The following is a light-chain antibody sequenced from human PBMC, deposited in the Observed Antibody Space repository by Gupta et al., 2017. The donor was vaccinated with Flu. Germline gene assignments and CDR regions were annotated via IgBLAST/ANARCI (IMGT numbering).Light chain of an antibody. CDR2: EVS. Sequence: QPVLTQPASVSGSPGQSITISCFVGSTDIGGYDYVSWYQKYPDKTPRFLIYEVSHRPSGISSRFAGSKSGNTASLTISGLQAEDEAIYYGSSYRQGGTIAFGTGTRVTVL. CDR3: SSYRQGGTIA. CDR1: STDIGGYDY. V-gene: IGLV2-14*01. J-gene: IGLJ1*01.